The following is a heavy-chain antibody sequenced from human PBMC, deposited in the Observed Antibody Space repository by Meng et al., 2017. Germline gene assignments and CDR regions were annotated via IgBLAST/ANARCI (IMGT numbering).Heavy chain of an antibody. J-gene: IGHJ4*02. D-gene: IGHD6-13*01. CDR1: GFTFSSYA. CDR2: ISYDGSNK. CDR3: ARVKVGAYSSSWYPERVGRYYFDY. V-gene: IGHV3-30*04. Sequence: GGSLRLSCAASGFTFSSYAMHWVRQAPGKGLEWVAVISYDGSNKYYADSVKGRFTISRDNSKNTLYLQMNSLRAEDTAVYYCARVKVGAYSSSWYPERVGRYYFDYWGQGTLVTVSS.